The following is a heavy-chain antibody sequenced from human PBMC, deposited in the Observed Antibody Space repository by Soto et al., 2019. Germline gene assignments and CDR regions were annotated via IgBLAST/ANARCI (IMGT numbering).Heavy chain of an antibody. CDR1: GYTFTSYY. Sequence: ASVKVSCKASGYTFTSYYMHWVRQAPGQGLEWMGIINPSGGSTSYAQKFQGRVTMTRDTSTSTVYMELSSLRSEDTAVYYCARGSYYDILTGIPAYYYYYMDVWGKGTTVTLSS. D-gene: IGHD3-9*01. J-gene: IGHJ6*03. CDR2: INPSGGST. CDR3: ARGSYYDILTGIPAYYYYYMDV. V-gene: IGHV1-46*03.